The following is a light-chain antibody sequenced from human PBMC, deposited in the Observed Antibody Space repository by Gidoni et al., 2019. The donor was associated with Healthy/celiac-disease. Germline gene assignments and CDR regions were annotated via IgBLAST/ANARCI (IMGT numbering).Light chain of an antibody. CDR2: AAS. V-gene: IGKV1-39*01. CDR1: QSISSY. Sequence: DIQMTQSPSSLSASVGDRVTITCRASQSISSYLNWYQQKPGKAHKLLIYAASSLQSGVPSRFSGSGSGTDFTLTISSLQPEDFATYYCQQSYSTPRFGPGTKVDIK. CDR3: QQSYSTPR. J-gene: IGKJ3*01.